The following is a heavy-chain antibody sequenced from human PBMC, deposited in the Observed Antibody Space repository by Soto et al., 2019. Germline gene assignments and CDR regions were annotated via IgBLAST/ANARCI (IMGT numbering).Heavy chain of an antibody. CDR3: ARADQTYSRGWYGF. CDR2: ISAYNGNT. J-gene: IGHJ4*02. Sequence: QVQLVQSGAEVKKPGASVKVSCTASGYTFTSYGISWVRQASGQGLEWMGWISAYNGNTNYAQKLQGRVTMTTDTSTSTAYMELRSLRSDDTAVYYCARADQTYSRGWYGFWGQGTLVTVSS. D-gene: IGHD6-19*01. CDR1: GYTFTSYG. V-gene: IGHV1-18*01.